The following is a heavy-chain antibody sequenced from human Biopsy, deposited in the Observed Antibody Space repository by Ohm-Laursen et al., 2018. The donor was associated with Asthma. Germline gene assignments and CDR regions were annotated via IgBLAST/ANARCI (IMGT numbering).Heavy chain of an antibody. J-gene: IGHJ6*02. D-gene: IGHD2-21*01. Sequence: SLRPFCSASGFRFDDYAMYWVRQAPGKGLEWVAGISWNSGNIGYAVSVKGRFIVSRDNVKNSLYLQMNSLRAEDTALYYCAKDMGAGGDDPDSFIGYYGMDVWGQGTTVTVSS. CDR2: ISWNSGNI. CDR3: AKDMGAGGDDPDSFIGYYGMDV. V-gene: IGHV3-9*01. CDR1: GFRFDDYA.